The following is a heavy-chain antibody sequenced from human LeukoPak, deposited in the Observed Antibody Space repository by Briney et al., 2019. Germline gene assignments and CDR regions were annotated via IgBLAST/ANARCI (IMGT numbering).Heavy chain of an antibody. CDR3: ARDISVGAMVGTPRGYGMDV. CDR2: IYYSGST. D-gene: IGHD1-26*01. Sequence: SETLSLTCTVSGGSISSYYWSWIRQPPGKGLEWIGYIYYSGSTNYNPSLKSRVTISVDTSKNQFSLKLSSVTAADTAVYYCARDISVGAMVGTPRGYGMDVWGQGTTVTVSS. V-gene: IGHV4-59*01. CDR1: GGSISSYY. J-gene: IGHJ6*02.